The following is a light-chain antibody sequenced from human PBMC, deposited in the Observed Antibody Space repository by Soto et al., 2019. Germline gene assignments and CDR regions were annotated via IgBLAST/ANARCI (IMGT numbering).Light chain of an antibody. CDR1: YSNIGSNT. CDR3: AAWDDSLNGPV. V-gene: IGLV1-44*01. J-gene: IGLJ3*02. CDR2: SNN. Sequence: QAVVTQPPSASGTPGQRVTISCSGSYSNIGSNTGNWYQQLPGTAPKVLIYSNNQRPSGVPDRFSGSKSGTSASLAISGLQSEDEADYYCAAWDDSLNGPVFGGGTQLTVL.